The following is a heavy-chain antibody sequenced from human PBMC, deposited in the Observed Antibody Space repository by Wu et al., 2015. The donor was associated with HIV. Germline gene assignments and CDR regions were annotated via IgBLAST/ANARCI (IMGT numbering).Heavy chain of an antibody. CDR2: IIPIFGTA. CDR1: GGTFSSYA. Sequence: QVQLVQSGAEVKKPGSSVKVSCKASGGTFSSYAISWVRQAPGQGLEWMGGIIPIFGTANYAQKFQGRVTITADESTSTAYMELSSLRSEDTAVYYCARDRRDGTVDGSYWGYYYYYMDVWGKGTTVTVSS. V-gene: IGHV1-69*12. J-gene: IGHJ6*03. CDR3: ARDRRDGTVDGSYWGYYYYYMDV. D-gene: IGHD1-26*01.